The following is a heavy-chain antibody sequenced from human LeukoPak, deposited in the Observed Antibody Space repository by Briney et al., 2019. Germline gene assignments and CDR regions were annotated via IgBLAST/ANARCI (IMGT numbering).Heavy chain of an antibody. CDR3: ARRRSCSGGSCYEDFDY. Sequence: PGESLKISCKGSGDSFTSYWVGWVRQMPGKGLEWMGIIYPGDSDTRYNPSFRGQVTISADKSISTAYLQWSSLKASDTAMYYCARRRSCSGGSCYEDFDYWGQGTLVTVSS. CDR2: IYPGDSDT. D-gene: IGHD2-15*01. CDR1: GDSFTSYW. J-gene: IGHJ4*02. V-gene: IGHV5-51*01.